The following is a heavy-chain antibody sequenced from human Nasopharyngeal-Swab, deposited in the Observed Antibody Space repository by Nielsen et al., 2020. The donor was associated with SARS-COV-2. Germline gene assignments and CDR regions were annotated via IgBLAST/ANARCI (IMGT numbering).Heavy chain of an antibody. Sequence: SETLSLTCTVSGDSIAYSTFYWGWIRPPPGKGREWIGNIYYNGNTYQNPSIKSRLTISVDKSKNQFSPQLSSVTAADTAVYYCVRSSSWYYFDYWAQGTQVTVSS. V-gene: IGHV4-39*01. CDR3: VRSSSWYYFDY. J-gene: IGHJ4*02. CDR1: GDSIAYSTFY. CDR2: IYYNGNT. D-gene: IGHD6-13*01.